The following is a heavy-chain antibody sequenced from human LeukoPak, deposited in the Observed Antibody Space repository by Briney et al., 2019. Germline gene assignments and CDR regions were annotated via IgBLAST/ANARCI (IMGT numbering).Heavy chain of an antibody. D-gene: IGHD6-19*01. CDR1: GFTFSSYA. CDR3: ARGAYSSGWAYFDH. J-gene: IGHJ4*01. V-gene: IGHV3-23*01. Sequence: GGSLRLSCAASGFTFSSYAMSWVRQAPGKGLEWVSVISGSGGSTYYADSVKGRFTFSRDNSKNTLCPQMNSLRAEDTAVYYCARGAYSSGWAYFDHWGQGTLVTVSS. CDR2: ISGSGGST.